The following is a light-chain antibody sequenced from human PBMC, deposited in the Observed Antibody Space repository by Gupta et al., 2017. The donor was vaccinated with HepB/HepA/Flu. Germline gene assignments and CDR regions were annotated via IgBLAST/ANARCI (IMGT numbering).Light chain of an antibody. J-gene: IGKJ2*01. CDR1: QSVSSSY. CDR3: LQGGGSPYT. Sequence: DIVLTQSPGTLSLSPGERATLSCMASQSVSSSYLAWYQQKAGKAPRLLIYGASNRATGIPDRFSGSGSGTDFTLTISRLEPEDFAVYFCLQGGGSPYTFGQGTKMEIK. CDR2: GAS. V-gene: IGKV3-20*01.